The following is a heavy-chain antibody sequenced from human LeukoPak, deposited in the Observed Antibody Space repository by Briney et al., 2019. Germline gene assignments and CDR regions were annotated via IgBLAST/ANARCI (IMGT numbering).Heavy chain of an antibody. Sequence: PPGGSLRLSCAASGFTFSSYWMHWVRQAPGKGLVWVSRINNDGSSTSYADSVKGRFTISRDNAKNSLYLQMNSLRAEDTAVYYCAKAPRPYYYYMDVWGKGTTVTISS. CDR2: INNDGSST. J-gene: IGHJ6*03. V-gene: IGHV3-74*01. CDR1: GFTFSSYW. CDR3: AKAPRPYYYYMDV.